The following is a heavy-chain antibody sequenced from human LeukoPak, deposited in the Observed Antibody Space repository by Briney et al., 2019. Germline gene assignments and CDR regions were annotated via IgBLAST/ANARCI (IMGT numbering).Heavy chain of an antibody. V-gene: IGHV4-39*01. CDR3: SSLLIEFDY. Sequence: SETLSLTCTVSGGSISSSSYYWGWIRQPPGRGLEWIGSMYYSGSTYYNPSLKSRVAISVDTSKNQFSLKLSSVTAADTAVYYCSSLLIEFDYWGQGTLVTVSS. CDR2: MYYSGST. CDR1: GGSISSSSYY. D-gene: IGHD3-22*01. J-gene: IGHJ4*02.